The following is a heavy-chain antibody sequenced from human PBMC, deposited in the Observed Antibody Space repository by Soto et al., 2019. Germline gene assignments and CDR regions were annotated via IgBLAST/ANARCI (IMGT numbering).Heavy chain of an antibody. D-gene: IGHD6-13*01. CDR1: GFTFSDYS. V-gene: IGHV3-11*01. CDR2: ISSSGSTI. J-gene: IGHJ5*02. CDR3: ARDRSAAGTGAWFDP. Sequence: GGSLRLSCAASGFTFSDYSMSWIRQAPGKGLEWVSYISSSGSTIYYADSVKGRFTISRDNAKNSLYLQMNSLRAEDTAVYYCARDRSAAGTGAWFDPWGQGMLVTVSS.